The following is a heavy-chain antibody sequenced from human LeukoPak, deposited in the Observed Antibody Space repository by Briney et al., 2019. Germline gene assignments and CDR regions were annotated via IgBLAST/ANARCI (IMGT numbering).Heavy chain of an antibody. V-gene: IGHV3-9*01. CDR3: AKDTSLLWFGELGH. Sequence: GRSLRLSCAASGFTFDDYAMHWVRHAPGKGLEWVSGISWNSGSIGYADSVKGRFTISRDNAKNSLYLQMNSLRAEDTALYYCAKDTSLLWFGELGHWGQGTLVTVSS. CDR1: GFTFDDYA. J-gene: IGHJ4*02. CDR2: ISWNSGSI. D-gene: IGHD3-10*01.